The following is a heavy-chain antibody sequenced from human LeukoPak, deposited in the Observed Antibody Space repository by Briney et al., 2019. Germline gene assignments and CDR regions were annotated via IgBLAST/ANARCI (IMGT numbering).Heavy chain of an antibody. CDR2: ISGSGGST. CDR3: AKDTSPRYYDYVWGSPYYFDY. V-gene: IGHV3-23*01. J-gene: IGHJ4*02. Sequence: GGSLRLSCAASGFTFSSYAMSWVRQAPGKGLEWVSAISGSGGSTYYADSVKGRFTISRDNSKNTLYLQMNSLRAEDTAVYYCAKDTSPRYYDYVWGSPYYFDYWGQGTLVTVSS. CDR1: GFTFSSYA. D-gene: IGHD3-16*01.